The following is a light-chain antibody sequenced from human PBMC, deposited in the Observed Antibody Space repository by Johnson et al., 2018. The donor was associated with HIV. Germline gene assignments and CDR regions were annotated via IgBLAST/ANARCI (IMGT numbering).Light chain of an antibody. CDR3: GIGDAILSPLYA. Sequence: QAALTQPPSVSAAPGQRVNISCSGNISNIESYFVSWYQQLPGAAPTLLIYEDNKRPSGIPDRFPGSKSGATATLGITGLQPGDEADYYCGIGDAILSPLYAFGSGTTITVL. CDR1: ISNIESYF. V-gene: IGLV1-51*02. CDR2: EDN. J-gene: IGLJ1*01.